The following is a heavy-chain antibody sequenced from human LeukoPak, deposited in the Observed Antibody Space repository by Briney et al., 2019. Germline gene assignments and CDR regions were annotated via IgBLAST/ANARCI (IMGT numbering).Heavy chain of an antibody. V-gene: IGHV1-69*05. Sequence: ASVKVSCKASGSTFSSYAISWVRQAPGQGLEWMGGIIPIFGTANYAQKFQGRVTITTDESTSTAYMELSSLRSEDTAVYYCARDRFAYYYDSSGRFDYWGQETLVTVSS. J-gene: IGHJ4*02. CDR2: IIPIFGTA. CDR1: GSTFSSYA. CDR3: ARDRFAYYYDSSGRFDY. D-gene: IGHD3-22*01.